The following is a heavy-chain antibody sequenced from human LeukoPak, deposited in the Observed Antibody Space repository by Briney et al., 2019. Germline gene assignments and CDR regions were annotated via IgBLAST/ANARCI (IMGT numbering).Heavy chain of an antibody. D-gene: IGHD4-17*01. J-gene: IGHJ3*02. CDR2: IKQDGREK. Sequence: GGSLRLSCAVSGFTFSNYWMNWVRQAPGKGLEWVANIKQDGREKNYVDSVKGRFAISRDNAKNSLYLQMNSLRAEDTAVYYCARPIFPHDYADAFDIWGQGTMVTVSS. CDR3: ARPIFPHDYADAFDI. CDR1: GFTFSNYW. V-gene: IGHV3-7*01.